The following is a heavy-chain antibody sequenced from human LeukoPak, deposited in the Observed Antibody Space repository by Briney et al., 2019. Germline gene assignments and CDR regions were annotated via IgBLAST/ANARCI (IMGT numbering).Heavy chain of an antibody. J-gene: IGHJ4*02. CDR3: ASQGEWLLLYY. D-gene: IGHD3-3*01. Sequence: SETLSLTCTVFGGSISSYYWSWIRQPAGKGLEWIGRIYTSGSTNYNPSLKSRVTISVDTSKNQFSLKLSSVTAADTAVYYCASQGEWLLLYYWGQGTLVTVSS. CDR1: GGSISSYY. V-gene: IGHV4-4*07. CDR2: IYTSGST.